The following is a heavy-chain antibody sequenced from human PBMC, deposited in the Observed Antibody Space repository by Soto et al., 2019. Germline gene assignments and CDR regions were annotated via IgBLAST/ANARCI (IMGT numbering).Heavy chain of an antibody. D-gene: IGHD2-15*01. CDR1: GFTFSSYA. J-gene: IGHJ6*02. V-gene: IGHV3-23*01. CDR2: ISGSGGST. Sequence: GGSMRLSSAASGFTFSSYAMSWVRKDPGKGLEWVSAISGSGGSTYYADSVKGRFTISRDNSKNTLYLQMNSLRAEDTAVYYCAKLEISYYYYYGMDVWGQGTTVTVSS. CDR3: AKLEISYYYYYGMDV.